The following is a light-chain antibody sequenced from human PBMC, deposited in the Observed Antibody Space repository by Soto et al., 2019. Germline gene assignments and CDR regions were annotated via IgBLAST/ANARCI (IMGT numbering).Light chain of an antibody. CDR2: AAS. V-gene: IGKV1-9*01. Sequence: DIQLTQSPSFLSASVGDRVTITCRASQDISSHLAWYQQKPGKAPKLLIYAASTLQSGVPSGFGGSGSGTEFTLTITSLQPEDFATYYCQQVKTYPLTFGGGNKVELK. CDR1: QDISSH. CDR3: QQVKTYPLT. J-gene: IGKJ4*01.